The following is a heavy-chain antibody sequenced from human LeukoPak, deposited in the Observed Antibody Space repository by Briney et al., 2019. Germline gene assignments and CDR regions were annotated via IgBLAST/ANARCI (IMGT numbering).Heavy chain of an antibody. J-gene: IGHJ3*02. D-gene: IGHD3-3*01. CDR1: GGSFIGYY. V-gene: IGHV4-34*01. CDR2: INHSGST. Sequence: PSETLSLTCAVYGGSFIGYYWSWIRQPPGKGLEWIGEINHSGSTNYNPSLKSRVTISVDTSKNQFSLKLSSVTAADTAVYYCAIGRLHYDFWSGYLGAFDIWGQGTMVTVSS. CDR3: AIGRLHYDFWSGYLGAFDI.